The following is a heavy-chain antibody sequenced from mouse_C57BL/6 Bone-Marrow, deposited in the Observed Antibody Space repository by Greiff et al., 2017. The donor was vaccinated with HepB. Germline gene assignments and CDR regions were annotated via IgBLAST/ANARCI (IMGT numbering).Heavy chain of an antibody. D-gene: IGHD1-1*02. CDR2: INPNNGGT. CDR1: GYTFTDYY. J-gene: IGHJ2*01. CDR3: ARGLYYGDY. V-gene: IGHV1-26*01. Sequence: EVKLQQSGPELVKPGASVKISCKASGYTFTDYYMNWVKQSHGKSLEWIGDINPNNGGTSYNQKFKGKATLTVDKSSSTAYMELRSLTSEDSAVYYCARGLYYGDYWGQGTTLTVSS.